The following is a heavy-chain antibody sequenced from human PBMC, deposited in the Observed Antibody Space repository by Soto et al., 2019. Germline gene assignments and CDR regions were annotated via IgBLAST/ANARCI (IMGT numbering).Heavy chain of an antibody. Sequence: PSETLSLTCTVSGGSISSSSYYWGWIRQPPGKGLEWIGSIYYSGSTYYNPSLKSRVTISVDTSKNQFSLKLSSVTAADTAVYYCARTMTTTIFSGSGYYYYYGMDVWGQGNTVTVSS. CDR3: ARTMTTTIFSGSGYYYYYGMDV. CDR2: IYYSGST. J-gene: IGHJ6*02. V-gene: IGHV4-39*01. D-gene: IGHD1-26*01. CDR1: GGSISSSSYY.